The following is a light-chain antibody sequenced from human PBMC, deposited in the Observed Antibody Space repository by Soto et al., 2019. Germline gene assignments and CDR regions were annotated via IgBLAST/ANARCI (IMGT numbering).Light chain of an antibody. J-gene: IGKJ1*01. CDR3: QQYNNYPRT. V-gene: IGKV1-5*01. CDR2: DAS. CDR1: QNIDNW. Sequence: DIQMTQSPSTLSASVGDRVTITCRASQNIDNWLAWYQHKPGKAPKFLIYDASSLESGVPSRFSGSGSGTEFTLTISNLQPDDFATYFCQQYNNYPRTFGQGTKVDI.